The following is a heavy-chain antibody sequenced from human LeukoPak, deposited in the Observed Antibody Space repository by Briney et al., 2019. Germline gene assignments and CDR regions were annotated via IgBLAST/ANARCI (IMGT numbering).Heavy chain of an antibody. J-gene: IGHJ4*02. Sequence: PSETLSLTCAVSGGSISSSNWWSWVRQPPGKGLEWIGEIYHSGSTNYNPSLKSRVTISVDTSKNQFSLKLSSVTAADTAVYYCARARRCSSTSCYYFDYWGQGTLVTVSS. CDR1: GGSISSSNW. CDR2: IYHSGST. V-gene: IGHV4-4*02. D-gene: IGHD2-2*01. CDR3: ARARRCSSTSCYYFDY.